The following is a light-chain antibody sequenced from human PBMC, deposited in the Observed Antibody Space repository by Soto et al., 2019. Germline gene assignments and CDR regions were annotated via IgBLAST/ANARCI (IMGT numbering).Light chain of an antibody. Sequence: DIQMTQSPSTLSASVGDRVTITCRASQNIDSWLAWYQQKPGKAPNLLIYKASSLEGGVPSRFSGSGSGTEFTLTISSLQPDDFVTYYCQQYRSYPLTFGQGTKLEIK. J-gene: IGKJ2*01. CDR1: QNIDSW. CDR2: KAS. CDR3: QQYRSYPLT. V-gene: IGKV1-5*03.